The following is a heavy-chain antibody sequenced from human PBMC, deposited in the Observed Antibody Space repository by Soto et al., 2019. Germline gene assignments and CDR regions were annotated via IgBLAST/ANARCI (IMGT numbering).Heavy chain of an antibody. V-gene: IGHV1-69*01. CDR3: ARGETDLGV. Sequence: QVQLVQSGAEVKKPGSSVKVSCKTSRDTFNKYAFNWVRQAPGQGLEWMGWIIPIFSSRNYAEKFQGRVTSAADDSTSTAYMELRSLRFEDTAVYYCARGETDLGVWGQGTPVTVSS. CDR2: IIPIFSSR. CDR1: RDTFNKYA. D-gene: IGHD2-21*02. J-gene: IGHJ6*02.